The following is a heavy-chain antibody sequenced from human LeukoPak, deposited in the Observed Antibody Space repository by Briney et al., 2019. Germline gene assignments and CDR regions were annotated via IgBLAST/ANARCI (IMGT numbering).Heavy chain of an antibody. Sequence: ASVKVSCKASGYTFTSYDINWVRQATGQGLEWMGIINPSGGSTSYAQKFQGRVTMTRDTSTSTVYMELSSLRSEDTAVYYCAIAAAGALGAFDIWGQGTMVTVSS. V-gene: IGHV1-46*03. CDR1: GYTFTSYD. D-gene: IGHD6-13*01. CDR3: AIAAAGALGAFDI. CDR2: INPSGGST. J-gene: IGHJ3*02.